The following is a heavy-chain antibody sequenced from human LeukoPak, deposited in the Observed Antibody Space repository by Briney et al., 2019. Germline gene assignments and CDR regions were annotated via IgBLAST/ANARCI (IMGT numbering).Heavy chain of an antibody. CDR1: GYTFTSYG. Sequence: GASVKVSCKASGYTFTSYGISWVRQAPGQGLEWMGWISAYNGNTNYAQKLQGRVIMTTDTSTSTAYMELRSLRSDDTAVYYCARDRGFYYDFWSGCDYWGQGTLVTVSS. CDR2: ISAYNGNT. J-gene: IGHJ4*02. CDR3: ARDRGFYYDFWSGCDY. V-gene: IGHV1-18*01. D-gene: IGHD3-3*01.